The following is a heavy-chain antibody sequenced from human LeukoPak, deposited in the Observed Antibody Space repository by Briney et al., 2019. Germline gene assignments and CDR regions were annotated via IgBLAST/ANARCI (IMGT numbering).Heavy chain of an antibody. CDR1: GGSLTNYY. V-gene: IGHV4-59*01. CDR2: IYYSGST. D-gene: IGHD3-10*01. J-gene: IGHJ6*03. Sequence: SETLSLTCTVSGGSLTNYYWSWIRQPPGKGLDWIAHIYYSGSTNYNPSLKSRVTISLDTSKNQFSLKVISVTAADTAVYYCARVAKHFRGGLSFYYMDVWGKGTTVTISS. CDR3: ARVAKHFRGGLSFYYMDV.